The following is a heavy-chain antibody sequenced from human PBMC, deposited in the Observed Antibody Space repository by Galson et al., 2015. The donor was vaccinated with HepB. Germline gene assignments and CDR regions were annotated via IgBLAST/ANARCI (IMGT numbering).Heavy chain of an antibody. Sequence: VKVSCKASGYTFNNYDVTWVRQVPGRGLEWMGRISPYSGDAKCAEIFQGRVTLTTDTSTNTTYMELSSLRSEDTAVYYCAGHFAVPIRGRFDYWGLGTLVTVSS. V-gene: IGHV1-18*01. D-gene: IGHD2/OR15-2a*01. J-gene: IGHJ4*02. CDR2: ISPYSGDA. CDR1: GYTFNNYD. CDR3: AGHFAVPIRGRFDY.